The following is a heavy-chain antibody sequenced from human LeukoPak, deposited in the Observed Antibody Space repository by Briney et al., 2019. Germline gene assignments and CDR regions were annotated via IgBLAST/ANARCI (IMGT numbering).Heavy chain of an antibody. V-gene: IGHV3-7*03. CDR2: IKQDGSEK. CDR3: AKEGRSLQTY. J-gene: IGHJ4*02. Sequence: GGSLRLSCAASRFTFTNYWMSWVRQAPGKGLEWVANIKQDGSEKHYVDSVRGRFTISRDNAKNSLYLQMNSLRVEDTAVYYCAKEGRSLQTYWGQGTLVTVSS. CDR1: RFTFTNYW. D-gene: IGHD5-24*01.